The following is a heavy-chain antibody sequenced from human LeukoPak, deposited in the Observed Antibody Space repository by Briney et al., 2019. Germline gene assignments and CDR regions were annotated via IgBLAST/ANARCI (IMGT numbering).Heavy chain of an antibody. D-gene: IGHD5-18*01. V-gene: IGHV3-7*01. Sequence: GGSLRLSCAASGFTFTSYWMSWVRQAPAQGLEWVAHIKQDGSEKYYVDSVKGRFTISRDNAKNSLYLQMNSLRAEDTAVYYCARGRRDNYGYGYWGQGTLVTVSS. CDR2: IKQDGSEK. CDR1: GFTFTSYW. CDR3: ARGRRDNYGYGY. J-gene: IGHJ4*02.